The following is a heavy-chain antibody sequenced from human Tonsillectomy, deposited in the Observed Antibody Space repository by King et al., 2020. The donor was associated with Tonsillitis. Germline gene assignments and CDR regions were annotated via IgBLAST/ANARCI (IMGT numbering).Heavy chain of an antibody. V-gene: IGHV3-30*02. CDR3: AKDLKGGNFLVRGLIPDF. Sequence: QLVQSGGGVVQPGGSLRLSCAASGFTFSSYGMHWVRQAPGKGLEWVAFIRYNGSSKYYADSVKGRFTISRDNSKNTLYLQMNSLRAEDTAVYYCAKDLKGGNFLVRGLIPDFGGQGPLPPVSS. CDR2: IRYNGSSK. D-gene: IGHD3-10*01. J-gene: IGHJ4*02. CDR1: GFTFSSYG.